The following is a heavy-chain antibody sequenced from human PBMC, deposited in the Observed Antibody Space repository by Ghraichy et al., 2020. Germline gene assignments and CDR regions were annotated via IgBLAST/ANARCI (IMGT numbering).Heavy chain of an antibody. CDR1: GYTFTDYY. D-gene: IGHD6-19*01. CDR3: ARGGYSSGWYDELGAFDI. Sequence: ASVKVSCKASGYTFTDYYIHWVRQAPGQGREWMGWVNPNSGGTNFAQKFQGSVTMARDTSISTAYMELSGLRSDDTALYYCARGGYSSGWYDELGAFDIWGQGTMVTVAS. CDR2: VNPNSGGT. V-gene: IGHV1-2*02. J-gene: IGHJ3*02.